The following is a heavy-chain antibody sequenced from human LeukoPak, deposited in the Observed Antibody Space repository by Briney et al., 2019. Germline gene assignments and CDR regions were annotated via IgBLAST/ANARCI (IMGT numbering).Heavy chain of an antibody. CDR1: GYTFTGYY. V-gene: IGHV1-2*02. J-gene: IGHJ4*02. CDR3: ARVPTNTIFGVVTGYDY. CDR2: INPNSGGT. D-gene: IGHD3-3*01. Sequence: ASVKVSCKASGYTFTGYYMHWVRQAPGQGLEWMGWINPNSGGTNYAQKFQGRVTMTRDTSISTAYMELSRLRSDDTAVYYCARVPTNTIFGVVTGYDYWGQGTLVTVSS.